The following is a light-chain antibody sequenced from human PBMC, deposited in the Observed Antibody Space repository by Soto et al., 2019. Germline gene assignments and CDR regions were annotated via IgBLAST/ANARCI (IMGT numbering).Light chain of an antibody. CDR1: QSVSSSY. CDR2: GAS. Sequence: EIVLSQSPGTLSLSQGERATLSCRASQSVSSSYLAWYQQKPGQAPRLLIYGASSRATGIPDRFSGSGSGTDFTLTISSLEPEDFAVYYCQQRSDWPITFGQGTRLEIK. V-gene: IGKV3D-20*02. CDR3: QQRSDWPIT. J-gene: IGKJ5*01.